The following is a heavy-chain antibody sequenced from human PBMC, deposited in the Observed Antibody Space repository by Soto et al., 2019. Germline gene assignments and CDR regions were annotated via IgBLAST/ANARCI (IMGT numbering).Heavy chain of an antibody. V-gene: IGHV4-59*08. Sequence: QVQLQESGPGLVKPSETLSLTCTVSGGSISSYYWSWIRQPPVKGLEWIGYIYYSGSTNYNPSLTSRVTMSVDTSKNQFSLKLSSVTAADTAVYYCAGQYSFGSYGMDVWGQGTTVTVSS. D-gene: IGHD5-18*01. CDR3: AGQYSFGSYGMDV. CDR1: GGSISSYY. J-gene: IGHJ6*02. CDR2: IYYSGST.